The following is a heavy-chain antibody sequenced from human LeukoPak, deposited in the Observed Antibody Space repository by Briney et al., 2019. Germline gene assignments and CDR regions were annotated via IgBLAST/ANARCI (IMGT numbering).Heavy chain of an antibody. CDR1: GFTFSDYY. CDR2: ISGSGGST. D-gene: IGHD2-2*01. CDR3: AKHIVVVPAAILEMDYGMDV. V-gene: IGHV3-23*01. J-gene: IGHJ6*02. Sequence: GGSLRLSCAASGFTFSDYYMSWVRQAPGKGLEWVSTISGSGGSTYYADSVKGRFTISRDNSKNTLYLQMNSLRAEDTAVHYCAKHIVVVPAAILEMDYGMDVWGQGTTVTVSS.